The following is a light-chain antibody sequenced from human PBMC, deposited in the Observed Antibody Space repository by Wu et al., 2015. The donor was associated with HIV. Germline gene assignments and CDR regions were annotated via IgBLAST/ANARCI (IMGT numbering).Light chain of an antibody. J-gene: IGKJ2*01. Sequence: EIVLTQSPATLSLSPGERATLSCRASQSVRRSLAWYQQKPGQAPRLLIYDAYYRATGIPARFTGSGSGTHFTLTISSLEPEDFAVYYCQQRSNWPPYTFGQGTKLEIK. V-gene: IGKV3-11*01. CDR1: QSVRRS. CDR2: DAY. CDR3: QQRSNWPPYT.